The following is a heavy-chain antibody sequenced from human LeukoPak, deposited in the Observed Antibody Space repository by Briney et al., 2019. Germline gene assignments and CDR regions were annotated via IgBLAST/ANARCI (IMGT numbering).Heavy chain of an antibody. CDR1: GGSISSGGYS. CDR2: IYHSGST. Sequence: PSETLSLTCAVSGGSISSGGYSWSWIRQPPGTGLEWIGYIYHSGSTYYNPSLKSRVTISVDRSKNQFSLKLSSVTAADTAVYYCARHYGSGSYYETPGAFDIWGQGTMVTVSS. CDR3: ARHYGSGSYYETPGAFDI. V-gene: IGHV4-30-2*01. D-gene: IGHD3-10*01. J-gene: IGHJ3*02.